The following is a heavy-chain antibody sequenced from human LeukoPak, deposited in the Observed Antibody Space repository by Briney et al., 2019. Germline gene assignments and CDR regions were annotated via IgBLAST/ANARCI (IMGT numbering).Heavy chain of an antibody. CDR3: AKSPDPGIAAEYYFDY. D-gene: IGHD6-13*01. CDR2: ISGSGGST. CDR1: GFTFSSYA. J-gene: IGHJ4*02. Sequence: GGSLRLSCAASGFTFSSYAMSWVRQAPGKGLEWVSAISGSGGSTYYADSVKGRFTTSRDNSKNTLYLQMNSLRAEDTAVYYCAKSPDPGIAAEYYFDYWGQGTLVTVSS. V-gene: IGHV3-23*01.